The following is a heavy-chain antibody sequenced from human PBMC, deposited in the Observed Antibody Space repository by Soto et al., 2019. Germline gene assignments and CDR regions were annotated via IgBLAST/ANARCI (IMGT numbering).Heavy chain of an antibody. CDR2: TWYEGSNK. CDR3: ASCSGGSCYSGAFDI. D-gene: IGHD2-15*01. CDR1: GFTFSSFG. V-gene: IGHV3-33*03. J-gene: IGHJ3*02. Sequence: GGSLRLSCAASGFTFSSFGRHWVRQAPGKGLEWVAVTWYEGSNKYYADSVKGRFTISRDNAKNSLYLQMNSLRAEDTAVYYCASCSGGSCYSGAFDIWGQGTMVTVSS.